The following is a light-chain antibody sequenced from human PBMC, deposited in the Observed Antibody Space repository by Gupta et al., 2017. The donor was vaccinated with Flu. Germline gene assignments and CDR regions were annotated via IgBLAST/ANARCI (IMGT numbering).Light chain of an antibody. CDR1: SGSIASNY. V-gene: IGLV6-57*01. J-gene: IGLJ3*02. Sequence: VTISCTRSSGSIASNYVQWYQQRPGSSPTTVIYEDNQRPSGVPDRFSGSIDSSSNSASLTISGLKTEDEADYYCQSYDSTNNGVFGGGTKLTVL. CDR2: EDN. CDR3: QSYDSTNNGV.